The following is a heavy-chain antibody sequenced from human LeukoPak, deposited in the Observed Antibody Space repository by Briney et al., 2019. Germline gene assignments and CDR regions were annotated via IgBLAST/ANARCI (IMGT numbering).Heavy chain of an antibody. Sequence: SETLSLTCTVSGGSISSGDYYWSWIRQPPGKGLEWIGYIYYSGSTYYNPSLKSRVTISVDTSKNQFSLKLSSVTAAGAAVYYCARERITMVRGVIPTGMDVWGQGTTVTVSS. V-gene: IGHV4-30-4*01. CDR1: GGSISSGDYY. CDR2: IYYSGST. CDR3: ARERITMVRGVIPTGMDV. J-gene: IGHJ6*02. D-gene: IGHD3-10*01.